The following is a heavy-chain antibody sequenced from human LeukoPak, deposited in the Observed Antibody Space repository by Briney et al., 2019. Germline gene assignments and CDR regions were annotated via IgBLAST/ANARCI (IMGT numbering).Heavy chain of an antibody. D-gene: IGHD4-17*01. Sequence: ASVKVSCKVSGYTLTELSMHSVRQAPGKGLEWMGGFDPEDGETIYAQKFQGRVTMTEDTSTDTAYMELSSLRSEDTAVYYGATGFWYGDLFDYWGQGTLVTVSS. V-gene: IGHV1-24*01. CDR3: ATGFWYGDLFDY. CDR2: FDPEDGET. J-gene: IGHJ4*02. CDR1: GYTLTELS.